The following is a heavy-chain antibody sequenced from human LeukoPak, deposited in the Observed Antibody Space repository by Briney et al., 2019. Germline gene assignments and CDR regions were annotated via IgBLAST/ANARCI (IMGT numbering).Heavy chain of an antibody. Sequence: SETLSLTCTVSGGSIRTYYWSWIRQSPGKGLEWIGYIYNNGSTNYNPSLRSRVTISLDTSKKQFSLKLTSVTAADTAVYFCAREGDGGNSPYYYGMDVWGQGTTVTVSS. CDR3: AREGDGGNSPYYYGMDV. V-gene: IGHV4-59*01. J-gene: IGHJ6*02. D-gene: IGHD4-23*01. CDR1: GGSIRTYY. CDR2: IYNNGST.